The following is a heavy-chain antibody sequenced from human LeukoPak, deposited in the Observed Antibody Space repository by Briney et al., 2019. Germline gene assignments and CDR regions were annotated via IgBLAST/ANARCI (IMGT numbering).Heavy chain of an antibody. Sequence: GASVKVSCKASGYTFTSYGISWVRQAPGQRLEWMGWINAGNGNTKYSQEFQGRVTITRDTSASTAYMELSSLRSEDMAVYYCAREYSSGLRYFDYWGQGTLVTVSS. CDR2: INAGNGNT. V-gene: IGHV1-3*03. CDR3: AREYSSGLRYFDY. D-gene: IGHD6-19*01. J-gene: IGHJ4*02. CDR1: GYTFTSYG.